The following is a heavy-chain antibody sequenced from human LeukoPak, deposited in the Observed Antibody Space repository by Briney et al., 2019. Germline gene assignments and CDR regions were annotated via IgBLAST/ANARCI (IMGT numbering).Heavy chain of an antibody. Sequence: ASVKVSCKASGYTFTSYGISWVRQAPGQGLEWMGWISAYNGNTNYAQKLQGRVTMTTDTSTSTAYMELRSLRSDDTAVYYCASHCSGTSCYEGAFDIWGQGTMVTVSS. J-gene: IGHJ3*02. CDR2: ISAYNGNT. CDR1: GYTFTSYG. V-gene: IGHV1-18*01. D-gene: IGHD2-2*01. CDR3: ASHCSGTSCYEGAFDI.